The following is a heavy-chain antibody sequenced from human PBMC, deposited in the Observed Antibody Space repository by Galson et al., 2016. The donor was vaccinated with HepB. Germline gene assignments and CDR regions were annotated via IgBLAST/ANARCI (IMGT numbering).Heavy chain of an antibody. CDR1: GFTFNAHW. D-gene: IGHD3-10*01. V-gene: IGHV3-7*01. CDR3: SREMTGSYFD. Sequence: SLRLSCAASGFTFNAHWMHWVRQAPGKGLEWVANIRGDGTVSYYAESVRGRFTISRDNAKTSLYLQMNGLRVDETAVYYGSREMTGSYFDWGQGTLVTVSS. CDR2: IRGDGTVS. J-gene: IGHJ4*02.